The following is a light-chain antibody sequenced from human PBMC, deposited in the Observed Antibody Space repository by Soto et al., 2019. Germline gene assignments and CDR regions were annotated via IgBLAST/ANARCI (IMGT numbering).Light chain of an antibody. CDR1: QSVSSN. J-gene: IGKJ1*01. Sequence: EIVMTQSPATLSVNPGERATLSCRASQSVSSNLAWYQQKPGQAPRLLIYGASSRATGIPDRFSGRGSGTDFTLTISRLEPEDFAVYFCQQYGTSPRTFGQGTKVDIK. CDR2: GAS. V-gene: IGKV3-20*01. CDR3: QQYGTSPRT.